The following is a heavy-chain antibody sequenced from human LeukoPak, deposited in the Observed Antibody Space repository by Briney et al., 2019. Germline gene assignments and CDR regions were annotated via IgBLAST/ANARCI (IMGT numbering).Heavy chain of an antibody. D-gene: IGHD4-23*01. CDR3: ARVRYGGNPRWYFDL. V-gene: IGHV1-69*13. CDR2: IIPIFGTA. Sequence: SVKVSCKASGGTFSSYAISWVRQAPGQGLEWMGGIIPIFGTANYAQKFQGRVTITADESTSTAYMELSSLRSEDTAVYYCARVRYGGNPRWYFDLWGRGTLVTVSS. CDR1: GGTFSSYA. J-gene: IGHJ2*01.